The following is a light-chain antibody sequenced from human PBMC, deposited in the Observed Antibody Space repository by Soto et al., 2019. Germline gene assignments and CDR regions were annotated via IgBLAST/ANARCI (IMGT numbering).Light chain of an antibody. Sequence: IQMTQSPSNLSASVGDRVAITCRASQGISSYLAWYQQKPGKAPKXXIYAASTLQSGVPSRFSGSVSGTEGTITISSLKTEDGSTYYCQQLNSYPPNFGQGTRLEIK. V-gene: IGKV1-9*01. CDR3: QQLNSYPPN. CDR1: QGISSY. CDR2: AAS. J-gene: IGKJ5*01.